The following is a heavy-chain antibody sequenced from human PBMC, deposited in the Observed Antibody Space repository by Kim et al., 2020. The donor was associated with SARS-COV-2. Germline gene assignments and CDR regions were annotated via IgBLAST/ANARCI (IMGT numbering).Heavy chain of an antibody. Sequence: GGSLRLSCAASGFTFSSYWMQWVRQVPGKGLVWVSRINSDGSSRSYADSVKGRFTISRDNAKNTMYLQMNSLRAEDTAVYYCVRDGATVAQNSGFDYWGQGSLVTVSS. D-gene: IGHD6-19*01. V-gene: IGHV3-74*01. J-gene: IGHJ4*02. CDR3: VRDGATVAQNSGFDY. CDR2: INSDGSSR. CDR1: GFTFSSYW.